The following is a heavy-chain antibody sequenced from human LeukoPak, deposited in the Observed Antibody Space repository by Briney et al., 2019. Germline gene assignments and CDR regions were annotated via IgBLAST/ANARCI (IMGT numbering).Heavy chain of an antibody. CDR3: ARGGDYVGVAARIDL. CDR2: LKSTADGETT. D-gene: IGHD3-10*02. Sequence: PGGSLRLSCAGYGFTFSHAWMNWVRQAPGKGLEWVGRLKSTADGETTDYAAPVKGRFTISRDDSKSTLYLQMNNLRAEDTALYYCARGGDYVGVAARIDLWGQGTLVTVSS. J-gene: IGHJ5*02. V-gene: IGHV3-15*01. CDR1: GFTFSHAW.